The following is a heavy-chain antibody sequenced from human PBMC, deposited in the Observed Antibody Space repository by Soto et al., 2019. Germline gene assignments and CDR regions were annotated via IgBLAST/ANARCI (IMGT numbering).Heavy chain of an antibody. CDR1: GFTFSSYS. CDR2: ISSSSSYI. CDR3: ARTKRITIFGVVIPPYYYMDV. Sequence: EVQLVESGGGVVKPGGSLRLSCAASGFTFSSYSMNWVRQAPGKGLEWVSSISSSSSYIYYADSVKGRFTISRDNAKNSLYLQMNSLRAEDTAVYYCARTKRITIFGVVIPPYYYMDVWGKGTTVTVSS. D-gene: IGHD3-3*01. V-gene: IGHV3-21*01. J-gene: IGHJ6*03.